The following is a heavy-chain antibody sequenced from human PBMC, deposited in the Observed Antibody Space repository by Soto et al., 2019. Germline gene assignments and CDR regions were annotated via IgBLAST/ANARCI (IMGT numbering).Heavy chain of an antibody. CDR1: GGTFSSYR. V-gene: IGHV1-69*13. CDR2: IVPIYRTA. Sequence: SVKVSCKASGGTFSSYRINWVRQAPGQGLEWVGEIVPIYRTADYAQKFQGRVTITADESARTSYMELRSLKSQDTAVYYCVRDSGAKLSSSWGQGTLVTVS. CDR3: VRDSGAKLSSS. J-gene: IGHJ4*02. D-gene: IGHD6-13*01.